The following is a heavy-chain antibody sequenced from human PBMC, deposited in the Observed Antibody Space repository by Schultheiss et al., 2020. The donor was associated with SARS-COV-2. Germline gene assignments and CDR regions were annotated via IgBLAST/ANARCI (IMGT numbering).Heavy chain of an antibody. CDR2: ISSSSSTI. J-gene: IGHJ6*02. CDR3: ARDWTTVYYYYYGMDV. Sequence: GGSLRLSCAASGFTFSSYGMHWVRQAPGKGLEWVSYISSSSSTIYYADSVKGRFTISRDNAKNSLYLQMNSLRAEDTAVYYCARDWTTVYYYYYGMDVWGQGTTVTVSS. CDR1: GFTFSSYG. D-gene: IGHD4-17*01. V-gene: IGHV3-48*01.